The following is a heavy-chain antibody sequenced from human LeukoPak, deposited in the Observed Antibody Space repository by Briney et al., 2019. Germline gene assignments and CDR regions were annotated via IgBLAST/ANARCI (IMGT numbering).Heavy chain of an antibody. Sequence: GGSLRLSCAASGFTFTSYAISWVRQAPGKGLEWVSGLSGSGGSTYYGDSVKGRFTISRDISKNTLYLQMNSLRAEDTAVYYCAKTGSRDYYYYMDVWGKGTTVTVSS. V-gene: IGHV3-23*01. CDR1: GFTFTSYA. CDR3: AKTGSRDYYYYMDV. J-gene: IGHJ6*03. CDR2: LSGSGGST.